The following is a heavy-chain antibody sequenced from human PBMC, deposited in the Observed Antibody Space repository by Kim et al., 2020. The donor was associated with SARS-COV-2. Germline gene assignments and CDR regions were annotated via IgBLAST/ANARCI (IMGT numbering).Heavy chain of an antibody. Sequence: ADTLKGRVSIARDNAKNSLFLQMSRLTADDTAVYYCARDLRGVTGGAFDLWGQGTEVTVSS. CDR3: ARDLRGVTGGAFDL. J-gene: IGHJ3*01. D-gene: IGHD2-8*02. V-gene: IGHV3-21*01.